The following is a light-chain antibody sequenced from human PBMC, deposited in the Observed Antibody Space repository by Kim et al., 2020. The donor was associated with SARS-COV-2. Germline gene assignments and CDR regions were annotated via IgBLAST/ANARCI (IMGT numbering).Light chain of an antibody. CDR2: RNN. J-gene: IGLJ1*01. CDR1: SSTIGTNY. Sequence: PGQRVTISCSGSSSTIGTNYVYWYQQLPGPAPKLLIYRNNQRPSGVPDRFSGSKSGTSASLAISGLRSEDEADYYCAAWDDSLKVFGTGTKVTVL. CDR3: AAWDDSLKV. V-gene: IGLV1-47*01.